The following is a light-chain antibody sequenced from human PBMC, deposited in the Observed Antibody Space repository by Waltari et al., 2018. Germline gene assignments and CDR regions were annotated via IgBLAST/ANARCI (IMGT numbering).Light chain of an antibody. CDR3: QQSFSASALT. V-gene: IGKV1-39*01. CDR2: GAF. J-gene: IGKJ4*01. Sequence: DIQMTQSPSSLSASIGDRVTIACRASQNIGTYLSWYQQKPGRAPKLLIYGAFNLQSGVPSIFSGSGSGTGFTLTISSLQPEDFATYYCQQSFSASALTFGGGTKVEIK. CDR1: QNIGTY.